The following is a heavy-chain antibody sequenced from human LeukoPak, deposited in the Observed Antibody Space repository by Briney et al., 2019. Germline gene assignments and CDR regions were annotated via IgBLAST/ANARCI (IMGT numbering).Heavy chain of an antibody. D-gene: IGHD6-19*01. CDR3: ARAPEQWLIPPFFDY. V-gene: IGHV4-59*11. CDR1: GGPISSHY. Sequence: SETLSLTCTVSGGPISSHYWSWLRQPPGKGLEWIGCIYNNGRTNYNPSLTSRVTISVVTSKNQFSLKLTSLPAADTAVYYCARAPEQWLIPPFFDYWGQGTLVTVSS. CDR2: IYNNGRT. J-gene: IGHJ4*02.